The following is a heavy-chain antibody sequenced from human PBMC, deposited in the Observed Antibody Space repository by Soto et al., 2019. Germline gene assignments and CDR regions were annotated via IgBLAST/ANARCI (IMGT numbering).Heavy chain of an antibody. J-gene: IGHJ6*02. D-gene: IGHD1-26*01. V-gene: IGHV3-23*01. CDR1: GFSFSSYA. CDR3: ARDMSGGTYNYYYGMDV. Sequence: EVQLLESGGGLGQPGGSLRLSCAASGFSFSSYAMTWVRQAPGRGLEWVSAISGSGSPTYYADSVKGRFTISRDNSKNTLYRQMNSLRADDTAVYYCARDMSGGTYNYYYGMDVWGQGTTVTVSS. CDR2: ISGSGSPT.